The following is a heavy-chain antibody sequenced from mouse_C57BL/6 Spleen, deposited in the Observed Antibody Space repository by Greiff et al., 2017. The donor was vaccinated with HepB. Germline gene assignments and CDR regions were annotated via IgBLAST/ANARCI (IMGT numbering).Heavy chain of an antibody. V-gene: IGHV5-4*01. CDR1: GFTFSSYA. CDR2: ISDGGSYT. CDR3: ARDNYGSSYDAMDY. J-gene: IGHJ4*01. Sequence: EVQVVESGGGLVKPGGSLKLSCAASGFTFSSYAMSWVRQTPEKRLEWVATISDGGSYTYYPDNVKGRFTISRDNAKNNLYLQMSHLKSEDTAMYYCARDNYGSSYDAMDYWGQGTSVTVSS. D-gene: IGHD1-1*01.